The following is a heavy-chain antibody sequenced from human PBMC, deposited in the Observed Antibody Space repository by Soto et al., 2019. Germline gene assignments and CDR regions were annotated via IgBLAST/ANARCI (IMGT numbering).Heavy chain of an antibody. D-gene: IGHD5-18*01. J-gene: IGHJ4*02. CDR1: GFTFSSYA. CDR3: AKDRRTDTAMD. CDR2: ISGSGDST. V-gene: IGHV3-23*01. Sequence: ESVGGLVQPGGSLRRSCAASGFTFSSYAMSWVRQAPEKGLEWVSAISGSGDSTYYADSVKGRFTISRDNSKNTLYLQMNSLRAEDTAVYYCAKDRRTDTAMDWGQGTLVTVSS.